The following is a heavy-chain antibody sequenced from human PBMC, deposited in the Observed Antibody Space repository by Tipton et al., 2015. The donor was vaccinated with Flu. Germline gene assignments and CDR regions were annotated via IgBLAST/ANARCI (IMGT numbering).Heavy chain of an antibody. CDR3: AREKRIIWLGEVLKYGMDV. J-gene: IGHJ6*02. CDR1: GFTFKIYA. CDR2: IGATGNHI. V-gene: IGHV3-23*01. Sequence: SGFTFKIYAMTWVRQAPGKGLEWISTIGATGNHIYYADSVRGRFTISRDNSKNSLYLQMNSLRAEDTAVYYCAREKRIIWLGEVLKYGMDVWGQGTTVTVSS. D-gene: IGHD3-10*01.